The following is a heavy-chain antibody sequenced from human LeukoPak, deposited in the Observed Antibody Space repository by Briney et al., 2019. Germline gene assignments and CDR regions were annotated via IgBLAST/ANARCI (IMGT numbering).Heavy chain of an antibody. J-gene: IGHJ4*02. D-gene: IGHD5-12*01. V-gene: IGHV3-21*01. CDR3: ATDSGHLLRCGD. CDR1: GFTFSSYS. Sequence: GGSLRLSCAASGFTFSSYSMNWVRQAPGKGLEWVSSISSSSIYIYYADSVKDRFTISRDNAKNSLYLQMNSLRAEDTAVYYCATDSGHLLRCGDWGQGTLVTVSS. CDR2: ISSSSIYI.